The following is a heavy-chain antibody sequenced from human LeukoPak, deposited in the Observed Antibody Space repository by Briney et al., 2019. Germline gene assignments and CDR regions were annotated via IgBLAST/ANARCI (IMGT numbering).Heavy chain of an antibody. CDR3: ARELATYYYMDV. D-gene: IGHD1-26*01. CDR2: IYSGGST. Sequence: GGSLRLSCAASGFTVNSNYMSWVRQAPGKGLEWVSVIYSGGSTYYADSVKGRFTISRDNSKNTLYLQMNSLRAEDTAVYYCARELATYYYMDVWGKGTTVTISS. J-gene: IGHJ6*03. V-gene: IGHV3-66*01. CDR1: GFTVNSNY.